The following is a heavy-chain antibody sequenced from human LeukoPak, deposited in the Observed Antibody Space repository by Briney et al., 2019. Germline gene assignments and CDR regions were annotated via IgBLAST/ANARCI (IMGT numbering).Heavy chain of an antibody. D-gene: IGHD6-19*01. J-gene: IGHJ4*02. CDR2: INHSGSI. CDR3: ARGTLFSGWSYYLDY. V-gene: IGHV4-34*01. CDR1: GESFSGYY. Sequence: PSETLSLTCAVYGESFSGYYRSWIRQPPGKGLEWIGGINHSGSINYNPSLKSRVTISVDTPKNQISLKRSSVTAADTAAYYCARGTLFSGWSYYLDYWSQGTLVTVS.